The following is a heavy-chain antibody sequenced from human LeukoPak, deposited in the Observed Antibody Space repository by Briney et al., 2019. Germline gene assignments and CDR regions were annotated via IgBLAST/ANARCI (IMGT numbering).Heavy chain of an antibody. V-gene: IGHV3-23*01. Sequence: GGSLRLSCVVSGFTFSSYVMSWVRQAPGKGLEWVSIISGSGDTTHYADSVKGRFTISRDNSKNTLYLQMNSLRAEDTAVYYCTKDPSREVGAMDVWGQGTMVTVSS. CDR1: GFTFSSYV. CDR3: TKDPSREVGAMDV. D-gene: IGHD1-26*01. CDR2: ISGSGDTT. J-gene: IGHJ6*02.